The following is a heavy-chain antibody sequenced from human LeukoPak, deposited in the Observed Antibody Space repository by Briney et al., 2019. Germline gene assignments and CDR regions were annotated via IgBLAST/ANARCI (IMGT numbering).Heavy chain of an antibody. D-gene: IGHD5-18*01. CDR3: AKSGYSYGYVDY. V-gene: IGHV3-9*01. J-gene: IGHJ4*02. CDR2: ISWNSGSI. Sequence: PGRSLRLSCAASGFTFDDYAMHWVRQAPGKGLEWVSGISWNSGSIGYADSVKGRFTISRDNAKNSLYLQMSSLRAEDTALYYCAKSGYSYGYVDYWGQGTLVTVSS. CDR1: GFTFDDYA.